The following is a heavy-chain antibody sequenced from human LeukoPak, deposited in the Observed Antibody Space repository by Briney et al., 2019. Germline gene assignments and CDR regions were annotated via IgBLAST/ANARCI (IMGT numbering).Heavy chain of an antibody. CDR1: GFTFSSYE. D-gene: IGHD2-2*01. CDR3: ARDRTDYYMDV. J-gene: IGHJ6*03. V-gene: IGHV3-66*01. CDR2: IYSGGST. Sequence: GGSLRLSCAASGFTFSSYEMNWVRQAPGKGLEWVSVIYSGGSTYYADSVKGRFTISRDNSKNTLYLQMNSLRAEDTAVYYCARDRTDYYMDVWGKGTTVTISS.